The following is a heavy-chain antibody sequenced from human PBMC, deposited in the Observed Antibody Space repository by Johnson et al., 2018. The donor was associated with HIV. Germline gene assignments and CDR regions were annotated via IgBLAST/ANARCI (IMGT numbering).Heavy chain of an antibody. CDR2: IRYDGSSR. CDR1: GFTFSKYG. V-gene: IGHV3-30*02. Sequence: QVQLVESGGGLVKPGGSLRLSCAASGFTFSKYGMHWVRQAPGTGLDWVAFIRYDGSSRYYAASVKGRFTISRDNAKNSLYLQMNSLRAEDTAVYYCAKAPPLSTYDYDAFDVWGQGTMVTVSS. D-gene: IGHD5-12*01. J-gene: IGHJ3*01. CDR3: AKAPPLSTYDYDAFDV.